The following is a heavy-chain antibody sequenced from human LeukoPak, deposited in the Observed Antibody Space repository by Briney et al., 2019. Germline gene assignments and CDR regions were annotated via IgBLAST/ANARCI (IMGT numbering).Heavy chain of an antibody. CDR1: GFIVSVFF. V-gene: IGHV3-23*01. J-gene: IGHJ4*02. CDR2: ISSGGDTI. CDR3: AKYIKSHIGEKRLIRSFDS. D-gene: IGHD3-10*01. Sequence: PGGSLSLSCAPSGFIVSVFFMNLARRAPEGVLEWVSTISSGGDTIYYADSGKGRFTICRDNSKNTVYLQMNSLKDEDTAVDYCAKYIKSHIGEKRLIRSFDSWGQGTLVTVSS.